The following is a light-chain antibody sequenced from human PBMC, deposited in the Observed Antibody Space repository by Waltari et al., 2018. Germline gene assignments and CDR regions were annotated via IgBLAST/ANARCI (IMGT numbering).Light chain of an antibody. J-gene: IGKJ2*01. V-gene: IGKV1-39*01. Sequence: DIQMTQSPSSLSASIGDRVTITCRASQSISNYLNWYQQKPGKAPMLLIYAASSLESGVPSRFSGSGSGTEFSLTISSLQPEDFATYYCHHSHTNPYTFGQGTKLEIK. CDR3: HHSHTNPYT. CDR2: AAS. CDR1: QSISNY.